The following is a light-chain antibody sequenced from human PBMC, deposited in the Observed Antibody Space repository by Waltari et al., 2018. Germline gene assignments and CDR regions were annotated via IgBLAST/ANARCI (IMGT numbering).Light chain of an antibody. CDR2: TAF. CDR1: QDISNS. J-gene: IGKJ5*01. Sequence: DIQMNQSPSSLSASVGERVTITCRASQDISNSLAWYQQKPGKAPNLLLYTAFRMERGVPSRFSGSGFGTDFTLTISSLQPEDFATYYCQQYYSTPLTFGQVTRLESK. V-gene: IGKV1-NL1*01. CDR3: QQYYSTPLT.